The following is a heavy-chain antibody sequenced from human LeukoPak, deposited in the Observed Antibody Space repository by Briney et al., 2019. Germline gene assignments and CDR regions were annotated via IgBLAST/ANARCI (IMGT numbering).Heavy chain of an antibody. CDR3: ARLSVIVGSTLEYYYYYMNV. CDR2: SNDSGGT. V-gene: IGHV4-34*01. D-gene: IGHD1-26*01. Sequence: SETLSLTCAVYGGTFSGYYWSWIRQPPGKRLEWVGESNDSGGTNYNASLESRVTISADKSKNQFSLKLTSVTAADTAVYYCARLSVIVGSTLEYYYYYMNVWGQGTTVTVSS. J-gene: IGHJ6*03. CDR1: GGTFSGYY.